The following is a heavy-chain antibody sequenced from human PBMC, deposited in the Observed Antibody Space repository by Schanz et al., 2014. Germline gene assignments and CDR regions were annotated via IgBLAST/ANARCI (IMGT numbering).Heavy chain of an antibody. V-gene: IGHV1-2*02. J-gene: IGHJ3*02. CDR3: ARVHIATYHYNSPGAFDI. CDR2: INAHTGNT. CDR1: GYTFTSYY. D-gene: IGHD3-10*01. Sequence: QVQLVQSGAEVKKPGASVKVSCKASGYTFTSYYMHWVRQAPGQGLERMGWINAHTGNTQYAQKFQGRVNMTRDTVTTTVHLELTRLRTDDTAIYYCARVHIATYHYNSPGAFDIWGQGTMVTDSS.